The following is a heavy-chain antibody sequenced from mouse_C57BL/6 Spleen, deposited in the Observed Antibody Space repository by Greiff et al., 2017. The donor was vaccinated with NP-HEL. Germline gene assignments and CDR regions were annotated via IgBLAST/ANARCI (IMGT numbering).Heavy chain of an antibody. D-gene: IGHD1-1*01. CDR1: GYTFTSYW. CDR3: ARSDYGSHWYFDV. Sequence: VQLQQPGAELVKPGASVKLSCKASGYTFTSYWMHWVKQRPGQGLEWIGMIHPNSGSTNYNEKFKSKATLTVDKSSSTAYMQLSSLTSEDSAVYYCARSDYGSHWYFDVWGTGTTVTVSS. J-gene: IGHJ1*03. V-gene: IGHV1-64*01. CDR2: IHPNSGST.